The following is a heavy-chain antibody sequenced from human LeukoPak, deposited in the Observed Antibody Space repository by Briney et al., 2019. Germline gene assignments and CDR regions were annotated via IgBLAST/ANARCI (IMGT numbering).Heavy chain of an antibody. V-gene: IGHV1-18*01. CDR2: ISAYNGNT. CDR3: ASLGYCSGGSCYYRLDWFDP. D-gene: IGHD2-15*01. J-gene: IGHJ5*02. CDR1: GYTFTSYG. Sequence: GASVKVSCKAPGYTFTSYGISWVRQAPGQGLEWMGWISAYNGNTNYAQKLQGRVTMTTDTSTSTAYMELRSLRSDDTAVYYCASLGYCSGGSCYYRLDWFDPWGQGTLVTVSS.